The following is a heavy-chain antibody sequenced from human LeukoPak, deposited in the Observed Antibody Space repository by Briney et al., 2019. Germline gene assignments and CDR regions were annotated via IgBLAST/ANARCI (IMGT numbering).Heavy chain of an antibody. J-gene: IGHJ6*02. CDR2: INPNSGGT. V-gene: IGHV1-2*04. CDR1: GYTFTGYY. CDR3: ARGGPHSSSWRTTYYYYYGMDV. D-gene: IGHD6-13*01. Sequence: ASVKVSCKASGYTFTGYYMHWLRQAPGQGLEWMGWINPNSGGTNYAQKFQGWVTMTRDTSISTAYMELSRLRSDDTAVYYCARGGPHSSSWRTTYYYYYGMDVWGQGTTVTVSS.